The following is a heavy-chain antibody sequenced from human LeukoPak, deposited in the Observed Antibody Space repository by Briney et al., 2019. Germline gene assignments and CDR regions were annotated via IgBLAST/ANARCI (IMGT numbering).Heavy chain of an antibody. Sequence: ASVKVSCKASGGTFSSYAISWVRQPPAHGLEWMGGIIPIFGTANYEEKFQGRVTIIADESTSTAYMELSSLRSEDTVVYYCARDGEYSSSPGSWFDPWGQGTLVTVSS. CDR3: ARDGEYSSSPGSWFDP. CDR1: GGTFSSYA. J-gene: IGHJ5*02. D-gene: IGHD6-6*01. V-gene: IGHV1-69*01. CDR2: IIPIFGTA.